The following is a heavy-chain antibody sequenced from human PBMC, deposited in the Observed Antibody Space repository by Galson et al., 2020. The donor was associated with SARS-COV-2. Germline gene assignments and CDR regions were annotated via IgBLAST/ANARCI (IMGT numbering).Heavy chain of an antibody. V-gene: IGHV4-39*07. CDR1: GGSISSSSYY. J-gene: IGHJ2*01. D-gene: IGHD6-13*01. Sequence: SETLSLTCTVSGGSISSSSYYWGWIRQPPGKGLEWIGSIYYSGSTYYNPSLKSRVTISVDTSKNQFSLKLSSVTAADTAVYYCARGRYSSSWYFDLWGRGTLVTVSS. CDR3: ARGRYSSSWYFDL. CDR2: IYYSGST.